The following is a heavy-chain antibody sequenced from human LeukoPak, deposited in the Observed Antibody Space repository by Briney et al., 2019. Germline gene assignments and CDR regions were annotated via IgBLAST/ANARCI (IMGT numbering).Heavy chain of an antibody. Sequence: SENLSLTCTVSGVTLTTYYWIWIRQPPGQGLEWIGYLDYSGGANDNPSLKSGVTISADPFRNQFSPQLSSVTAAESAVYYCAKSLQGDYYYYGMDVWGQGTTVTVSS. CDR3: AKSLQGDYYYYGMDV. CDR1: GVTLTTYY. V-gene: IGHV4-59*01. CDR2: LDYSGGA. J-gene: IGHJ6*02.